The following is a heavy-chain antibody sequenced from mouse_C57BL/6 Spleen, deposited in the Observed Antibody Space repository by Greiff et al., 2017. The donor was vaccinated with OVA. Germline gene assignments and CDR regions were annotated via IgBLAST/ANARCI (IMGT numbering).Heavy chain of an antibody. CDR1: GFSLSTSGMG. J-gene: IGHJ4*01. V-gene: IGHV8-12*01. Sequence: QVTLKVCGPGILQSSQTLSLTCSFSGFSLSTSGMGVSWIRQPSGKGLEWLAHIYWDDDKRHNPSLKSRLTISKDTSRNQLFLKITSVDTADTATYYCARRASYYGSSYDYAMDYWGQGTSVTVSS. D-gene: IGHD1-1*01. CDR2: IYWDDDK. CDR3: ARRASYYGSSYDYAMDY.